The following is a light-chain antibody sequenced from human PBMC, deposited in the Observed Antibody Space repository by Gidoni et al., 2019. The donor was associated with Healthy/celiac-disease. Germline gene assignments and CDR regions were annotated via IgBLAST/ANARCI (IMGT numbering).Light chain of an antibody. Sequence: EIVMTQSPATLSVSPGERATLSCRASQSVSSNLAWYQQKPGQAPRHLLYGASTRATGIPARFSGSGSGTEFTLTISSMQSEDFAVYYCQQDSNWCWITFGQGTRLEIK. V-gene: IGKV3-15*01. J-gene: IGKJ5*01. CDR3: QQDSNWCWIT. CDR2: GAS. CDR1: QSVSSN.